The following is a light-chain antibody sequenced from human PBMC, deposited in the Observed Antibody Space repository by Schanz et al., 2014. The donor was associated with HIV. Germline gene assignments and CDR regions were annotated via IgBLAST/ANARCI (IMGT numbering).Light chain of an antibody. CDR2: SAS. J-gene: IGKJ1*01. Sequence: EVVMTQFPATVSVSPGERATLSCRASQSVSNNLAWYQQKPGQAPRLLIYSASSRAAGIPDRFSGGGSGTDFTLTISRLEPEDFAVYSCQQYATSPWTFGQGTKVEIK. CDR1: QSVSNN. CDR3: QQYATSPWT. V-gene: IGKV3-20*01.